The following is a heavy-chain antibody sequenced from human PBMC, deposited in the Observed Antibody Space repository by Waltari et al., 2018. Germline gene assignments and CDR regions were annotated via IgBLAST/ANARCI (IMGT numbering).Heavy chain of an antibody. V-gene: IGHV1-24*01. J-gene: IGHJ3*02. D-gene: IGHD6-19*01. CDR1: GYTLTELS. CDR2: FDPEDGET. Sequence: QVQLVQSGAEVKKPGASVKVSCKVSGYTLTELSMHWVRQAPGKGLEWMGGFDPEDGETIYAQKFQGRVTMTEDTSTDTAYMELSSLRSEDTAVYYCATDLPGYSSGFDAFDIWGQGTMVTVSS. CDR3: ATDLPGYSSGFDAFDI.